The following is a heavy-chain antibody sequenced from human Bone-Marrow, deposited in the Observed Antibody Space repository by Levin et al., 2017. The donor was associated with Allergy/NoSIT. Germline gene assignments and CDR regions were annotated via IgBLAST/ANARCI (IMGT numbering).Heavy chain of an antibody. CDR3: ARDCPHLSYSSTWYYYYGMDV. CDR1: GFTFSNSS. V-gene: IGHV3-48*02. D-gene: IGHD6-13*01. CDR2: ISDSSSSI. Sequence: GESLKISCAASGFTFSNSSMNRVRQAPGKGLEWVSYISDSSSSIFYADSVKGRFTISRDNAKNSLFLQMNSLRDEDTAVYYCARDCPHLSYSSTWYYYYGMDVWGQGTTVTVSS. J-gene: IGHJ6*02.